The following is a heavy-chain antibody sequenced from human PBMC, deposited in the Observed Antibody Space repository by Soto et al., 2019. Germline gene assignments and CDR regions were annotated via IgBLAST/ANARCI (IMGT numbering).Heavy chain of an antibody. Sequence: EVQLLESGGGVVQPGGSLRLSCVASGFNFKKFAMAWVRQAAGEGLEWVSGISCCGGSASYADSVKGRFSIARDDSKNTVSLQMNSLRDEDTAVYYCARDHNWSFDYWGQGIPVTVSS. D-gene: IGHD1-20*01. J-gene: IGHJ4*02. CDR1: GFNFKKFA. CDR2: ISCCGGSA. CDR3: ARDHNWSFDY. V-gene: IGHV3-23*01.